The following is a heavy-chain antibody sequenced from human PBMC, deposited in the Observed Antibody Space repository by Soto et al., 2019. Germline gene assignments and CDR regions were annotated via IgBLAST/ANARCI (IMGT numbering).Heavy chain of an antibody. CDR3: ARSRDGYSFYFYYGMDG. CDR2: ILHDGSAE. Sequence: PGGSLRLSCAASGLTFTSYGMHWVRQAPGKGLEWMALILHDGSAEYYADSVKGRFTISRDNSKNTLYLQMNSLRAEDTAVYYCARSRDGYSFYFYYGMDGWGQGTTVTVSS. CDR1: GLTFTSYG. J-gene: IGHJ6*02. V-gene: IGHV3-30*03. D-gene: IGHD4-4*01.